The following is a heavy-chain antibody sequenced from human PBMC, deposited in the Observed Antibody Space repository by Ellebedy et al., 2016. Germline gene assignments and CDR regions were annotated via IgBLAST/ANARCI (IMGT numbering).Heavy chain of an antibody. CDR2: IYPGDSDT. V-gene: IGHV5-51*01. CDR1: GYSFTSYW. D-gene: IGHD2-2*01. Sequence: GGSLRLXXKGSGYSFTSYWIGWVRQMPGKGLEWMGIIYPGDSDTRYSPSFQGQVTISADKSISTAYLQWSSLKASDTAMYYCARSIGYCSSTSCSNYYYYGMDVWGQGTTVTVSS. CDR3: ARSIGYCSSTSCSNYYYYGMDV. J-gene: IGHJ6*02.